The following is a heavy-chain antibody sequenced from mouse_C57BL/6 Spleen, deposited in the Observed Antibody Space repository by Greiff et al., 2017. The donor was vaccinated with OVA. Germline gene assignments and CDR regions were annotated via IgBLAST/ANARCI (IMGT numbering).Heavy chain of an antibody. J-gene: IGHJ3*01. V-gene: IGHV5-9*01. Sequence: EVHLVESGGGLVKPGGSLKLSCAASGFTFSSYTMSWVRQTPEKRLEWVATISGGGGNTYYPDSVKGRFTISRDNAKNTLYLQMSSLRSEDTALYYCARHDMGRIAYWGQGTLVTVSA. CDR3: ARHDMGRIAY. CDR1: GFTFSSYT. CDR2: ISGGGGNT.